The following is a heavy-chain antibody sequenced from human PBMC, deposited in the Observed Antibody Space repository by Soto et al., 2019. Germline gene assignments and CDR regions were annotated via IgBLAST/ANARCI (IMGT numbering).Heavy chain of an antibody. Sequence: PGESLKISCKGSGYSFTSYWIGWVRQMPGKGLEWMGIIYPGDSDTRYSPSFQGQVTISADKSISTAYLQWSSLKASDTAMYYCARLGDEGYHPPHYYYGMDVWGQGTTVTVSS. CDR3: ARLGDEGYHPPHYYYGMDV. D-gene: IGHD2-21*02. CDR1: GYSFTSYW. CDR2: IYPGDSDT. V-gene: IGHV5-51*01. J-gene: IGHJ6*02.